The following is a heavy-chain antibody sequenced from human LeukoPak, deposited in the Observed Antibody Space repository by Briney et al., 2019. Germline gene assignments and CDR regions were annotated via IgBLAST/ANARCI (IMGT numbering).Heavy chain of an antibody. CDR2: IFYSGST. CDR3: ARGANRTSDYFDY. V-gene: IGHV4-59*01. CDR1: GDSISSYY. D-gene: IGHD1-14*01. Sequence: PSETLSLTCTVSGDSISSYYWSWIRQPPGRGLEWIGYIFYSGSTNYNPSLKSRVTISVDMPKNHFSLKLSSVTAADTAVYYCARGANRTSDYFDYWGQGTLVTVSS. J-gene: IGHJ4*02.